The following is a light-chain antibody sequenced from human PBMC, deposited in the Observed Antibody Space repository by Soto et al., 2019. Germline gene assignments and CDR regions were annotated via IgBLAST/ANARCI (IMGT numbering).Light chain of an antibody. CDR1: SSDVGSYNL. V-gene: IGLV2-23*02. CDR2: EVS. Sequence: QSALSQPASVSGSPGQSITISCTGNSSDVGSYNLVSWYQQHPDEAPQLIIYEVSKRPSGVSNRFSGSKSGNTASLTISGLQTEDEADYYCCSYAGRSHYVFGTGTKVTVL. CDR3: CSYAGRSHYV. J-gene: IGLJ1*01.